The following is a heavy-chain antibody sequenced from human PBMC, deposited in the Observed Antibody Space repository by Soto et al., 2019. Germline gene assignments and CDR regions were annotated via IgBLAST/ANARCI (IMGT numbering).Heavy chain of an antibody. CDR3: ARVLSRYYYDSSGYYSFDY. V-gene: IGHV3-7*01. CDR1: GFTFSSYW. J-gene: IGHJ4*02. Sequence: EVQLVESGGGLVQPGGSLRLSCAASGFTFSSYWMSWVRQAPGKGLEWVANIKQDGSEKYYVDSVKGRFTISRDNAKNSLYLQMNSLRAEDTAVYYCARVLSRYYYDSSGYYSFDYWGQGTLVTVSS. D-gene: IGHD3-22*01. CDR2: IKQDGSEK.